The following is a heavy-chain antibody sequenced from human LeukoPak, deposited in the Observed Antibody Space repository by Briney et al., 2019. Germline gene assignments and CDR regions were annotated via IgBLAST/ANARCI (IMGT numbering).Heavy chain of an antibody. V-gene: IGHV1-8*03. D-gene: IGHD2-2*01. CDR2: MNPNSGNT. CDR1: GYTFTSYD. J-gene: IGHJ6*03. CDR3: ARVRVVPAAMYFYYYYYMDV. Sequence: ASVKVSCKASGYTFTSYDINWVRQATGQGLEWMGWMNPNSGNTGYAQKFQGRVTITRNTSISTAYMELSSLRSEDTAVYYCARVRVVPAAMYFYYYYYMDVWGNGTTVTVSS.